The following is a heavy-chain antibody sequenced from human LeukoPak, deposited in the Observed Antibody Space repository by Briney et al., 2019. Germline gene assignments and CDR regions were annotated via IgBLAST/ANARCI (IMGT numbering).Heavy chain of an antibody. CDR1: GFIVSSNY. D-gene: IGHD6-19*01. V-gene: IGHV3-66*01. Sequence: GGSLRLSCAASGFIVSSNYMTWVRHAPGKGLEWVSVIYNGDNTNYADSVKGRFTISRDSSKNTLFLQMNSLRAEDTAVYYCARASQWLAFDSWGQGTLVTVSS. CDR2: IYNGDNT. J-gene: IGHJ4*02. CDR3: ARASQWLAFDS.